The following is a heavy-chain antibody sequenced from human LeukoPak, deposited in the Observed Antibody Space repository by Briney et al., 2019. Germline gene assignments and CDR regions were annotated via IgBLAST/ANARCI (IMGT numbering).Heavy chain of an antibody. CDR2: IKQDGSEK. J-gene: IGHJ4*02. CDR3: ARDPAFGGVIGHAFDY. Sequence: GGSLRLSCAASGFTFSSYWMSWVRQAPGKGLEWVANIKQDGSEKYYVDSVKGRFTISRDNAKNSLYLQMNSLRVEDTAVYYCARDPAFGGVIGHAFDYWGQGTLVTVSS. D-gene: IGHD3-16*02. CDR1: GFTFSSYW. V-gene: IGHV3-7*01.